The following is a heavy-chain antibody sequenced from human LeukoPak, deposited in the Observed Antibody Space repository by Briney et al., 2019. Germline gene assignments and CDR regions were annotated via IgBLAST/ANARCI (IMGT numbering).Heavy chain of an antibody. CDR3: ARRFRLFRLQGAVTDY. D-gene: IGHD1-26*01. CDR2: IYYSGST. V-gene: IGHV4-39*01. J-gene: IGHJ4*02. CDR1: GGSISSSSYY. Sequence: PSETLSLTCTVSGGSISSSSYYWGWIRQPPGKGLEWIGSIYYSGSTYYNPSLKSRVTISVDTSKNQFSLKLSSVTAADTAVYYCARRFRLFRLQGAVTDYWGQGTLVTVSS.